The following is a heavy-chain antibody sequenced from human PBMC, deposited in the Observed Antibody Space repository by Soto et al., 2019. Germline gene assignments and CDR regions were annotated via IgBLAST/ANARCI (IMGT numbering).Heavy chain of an antibody. Sequence: EVQLLESGGGLVQPGGSLRLSCAASGFTFSSYAMSWVRQAPGKGLEWVSTISTSGGSTYYADSVKGRFTISRDNSTNTLYLHMNSLRAEDTAVYYCAKDGLGAYSYGSYYFDYWGQGTLVTVSS. CDR2: ISTSGGST. CDR3: AKDGLGAYSYGSYYFDY. CDR1: GFTFSSYA. D-gene: IGHD5-18*01. J-gene: IGHJ4*02. V-gene: IGHV3-23*01.